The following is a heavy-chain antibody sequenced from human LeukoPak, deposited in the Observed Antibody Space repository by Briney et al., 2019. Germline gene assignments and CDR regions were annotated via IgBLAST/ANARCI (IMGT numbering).Heavy chain of an antibody. J-gene: IGHJ1*01. CDR3: ARGRIVGATGYFQH. D-gene: IGHD1-26*01. Sequence: ASVKVSCKASGYTFTNYTLNWVRQAPGQGLEWMGWIDTNTGNPTYAQGFTGRFVFSLDTSVSTAYLQISSLKAEDTAVYYCARGRIVGATGYFQHWGQGTLVTVSS. CDR1: GYTFTNYT. CDR2: IDTNTGNP. V-gene: IGHV7-4-1*02.